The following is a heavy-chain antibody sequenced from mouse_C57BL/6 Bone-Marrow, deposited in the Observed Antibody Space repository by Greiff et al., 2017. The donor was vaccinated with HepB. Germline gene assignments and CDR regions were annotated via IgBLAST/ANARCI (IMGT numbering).Heavy chain of an antibody. J-gene: IGHJ3*01. CDR1: GFTFSNYW. D-gene: IGHD2-1*01. V-gene: IGHV6-3*01. Sequence: EVMLVESGGGLVQPGGSMKLSCVASGFTFSNYWMNWVRQSPEKGLEWVAQIRLKSDNYATHYAESVKGRFTISRDDSKSSVYLQMNNLRAEDTGIYYCTDYYGKEAWFAYWGQGTLVTVSA. CDR3: TDYYGKEAWFAY. CDR2: IRLKSDNYAT.